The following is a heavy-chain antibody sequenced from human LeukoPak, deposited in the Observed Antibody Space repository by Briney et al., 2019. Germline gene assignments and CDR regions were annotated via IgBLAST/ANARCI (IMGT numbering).Heavy chain of an antibody. CDR3: TRGQDGYEDY. V-gene: IGHV4-4*07. D-gene: IGHD5-24*01. Sequence: SETLSLTCTVSGGSISGYYWNWIRQPAGKGLEWIGRIYVSESTKYNPSLKSRVTMSVDTSKNQFSLKMSSVTAADTAVYYCTRGQDGYEDYWGQGTLVTVSS. J-gene: IGHJ4*02. CDR1: GGSISGYY. CDR2: IYVSEST.